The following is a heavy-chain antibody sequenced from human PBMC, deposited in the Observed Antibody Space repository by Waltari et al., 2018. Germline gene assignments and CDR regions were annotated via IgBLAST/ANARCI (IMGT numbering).Heavy chain of an antibody. CDR1: GYSFSTFD. CDR3: AREGAVNFGFTH. CDR2: MSPKGGNT. Sequence: QVHLVQSGAEVRKPGASVKVSCKTSGYSFSTFDINWVRLVAGQGLEWMGWMSPKGGNTGYAKKFQGRVTMTRDTSLGTAYMELSSLRSDDTAVYYCAREGAVNFGFTHWGQGTLVTVSS. J-gene: IGHJ4*02. V-gene: IGHV1-8*01. D-gene: IGHD3-10*01.